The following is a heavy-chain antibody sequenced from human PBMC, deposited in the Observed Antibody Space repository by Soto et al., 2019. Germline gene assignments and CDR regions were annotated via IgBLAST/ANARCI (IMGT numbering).Heavy chain of an antibody. CDR3: ARALRYCSSPSCLYYFDY. CDR2: MNPNTGNT. V-gene: IGHV1-8*01. CDR1: GYTFPNYD. Sequence: QVQLVQSGAEVKKPGASVKVSCKASGYTFPNYDINWVRQATGQGLEWMGWMNPNTGNTGSSQKFQGRVAMTMTTSISTAYMELSGLRSEDTAVYYCARALRYCSSPSCLYYFDYWGQGTLVTVSS. D-gene: IGHD2-2*01. J-gene: IGHJ4*02.